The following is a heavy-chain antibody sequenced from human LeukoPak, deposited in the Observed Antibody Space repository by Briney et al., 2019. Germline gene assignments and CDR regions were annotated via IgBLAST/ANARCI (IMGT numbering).Heavy chain of an antibody. CDR2: ISGSGART. V-gene: IGHV3-23*01. D-gene: IGHD4-17*01. Sequence: GGSLRLSCAASGFTFSSYAISWVRQAPGKGLEWVSAISGSGARTYYADSVKGRFTISRDNSKNTLYLQMNSLRAEDTAVYYCAKEDRYGAKNYWGQGTLVTVSS. J-gene: IGHJ4*02. CDR1: GFTFSSYA. CDR3: AKEDRYGAKNY.